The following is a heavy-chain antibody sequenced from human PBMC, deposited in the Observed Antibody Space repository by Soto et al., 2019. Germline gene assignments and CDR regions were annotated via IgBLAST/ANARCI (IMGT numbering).Heavy chain of an antibody. D-gene: IGHD2-2*01. Sequence: EVQLVESGGGWVQPGRSLRLSCAASGFTFDDYAMHWVRQAPGKGLEWVSGISWNSGSIGYADSVKGRFTISRDNAKNSLYLQMNSLRPEDTALYYCAKDADIVVIPAAYFDCWGQGTLVNVSS. CDR1: GFTFDDYA. J-gene: IGHJ4*02. V-gene: IGHV3-9*01. CDR3: AKDADIVVIPAAYFDC. CDR2: ISWNSGSI.